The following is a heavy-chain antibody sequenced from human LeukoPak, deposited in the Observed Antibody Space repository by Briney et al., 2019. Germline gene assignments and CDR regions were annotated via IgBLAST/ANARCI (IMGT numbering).Heavy chain of an antibody. CDR2: VNPASGGT. D-gene: IGHD3-10*01. J-gene: IGHJ3*01. CDR1: GYTFIAYY. Sequence: GASVTVSCKASGYTFIAYYMHWVRQAPGQGLEWMGWVNPASGGTNYAQKFQGRVTMTRDTSISTVYMEVRSLRSDDTALYYCARVDGNCVSGPFDLWGQGTMVTVSS. V-gene: IGHV1-2*02. CDR3: ARVDGNCVSGPFDL.